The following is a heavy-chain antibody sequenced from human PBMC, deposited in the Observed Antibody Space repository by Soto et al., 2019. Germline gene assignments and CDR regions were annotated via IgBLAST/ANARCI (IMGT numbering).Heavy chain of an antibody. CDR1: GFTFTNFA. V-gene: IGHV3-23*01. J-gene: IGHJ4*02. CDR3: AKGGRISMGRGFIDY. D-gene: IGHD3-10*01. CDR2: ISGSGGST. Sequence: EVQLLESGGGLVQPGGSLRLSCAASGFTFTNFAMSWVRQAPGQGRGWVSTISGSGGSTYFADSVKGRFTISRDNSMNTLSLQMNSLRAEDTAVYYCAKGGRISMGRGFIDYWGQGTLVTVSS.